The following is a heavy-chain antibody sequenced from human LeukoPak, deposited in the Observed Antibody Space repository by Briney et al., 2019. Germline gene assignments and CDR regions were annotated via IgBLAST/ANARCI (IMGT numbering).Heavy chain of an antibody. CDR1: GGSFSGYY. CDR2: INHSGST. J-gene: IGHJ6*03. V-gene: IGHV4-34*01. D-gene: IGHD1-26*01. Sequence: PSETLSLTCAVYGGSFSGYYWSWIRQPPGKGLEWIGEINHSGSTNYNPSLKSRVTISVDTSKNQFSLKLSSVTAADTAVYYCARGLPGIVGALVALRYYYYYMDVWGKGTTVTVSS. CDR3: ARGLPGIVGALVALRYYYYYMDV.